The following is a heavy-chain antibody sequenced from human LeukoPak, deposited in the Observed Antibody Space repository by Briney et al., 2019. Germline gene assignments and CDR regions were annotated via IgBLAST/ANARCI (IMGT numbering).Heavy chain of an antibody. V-gene: IGHV1-8*03. CDR3: ARVLLTSDAFDI. Sequence: GASVRVSCKASGYTFTSYDINWVRQATGQGLEWMGWMNPNSGNTGYAQKFQGRVTITRNTTISTAYMELSSWRSEDTAVYYCARVLLTSDAFDIWGQGTMVTVSS. CDR2: MNPNSGNT. CDR1: GYTFTSYD. J-gene: IGHJ3*02. D-gene: IGHD1-26*01.